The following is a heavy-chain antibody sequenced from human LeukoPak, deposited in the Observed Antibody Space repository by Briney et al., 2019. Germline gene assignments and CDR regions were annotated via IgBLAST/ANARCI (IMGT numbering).Heavy chain of an antibody. V-gene: IGHV3-74*01. J-gene: IGHJ4*02. Sequence: GGSLRLSCAASGFIFSSHWMHWVRQAPGKGLVWVSRINTDGTTTNYADSVKGRFTISRDNAKNTLFLQMNSLRAEDTAVYYCARGLNWNQIDYWGQGSLVTVSS. CDR2: INTDGTTT. D-gene: IGHD1-20*01. CDR1: GFIFSSHW. CDR3: ARGLNWNQIDY.